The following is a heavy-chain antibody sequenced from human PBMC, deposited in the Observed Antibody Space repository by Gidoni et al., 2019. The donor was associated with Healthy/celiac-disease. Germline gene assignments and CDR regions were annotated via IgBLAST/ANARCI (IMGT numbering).Heavy chain of an antibody. CDR1: IIPFVNYA. V-gene: IGHV3-9*01. J-gene: IGHJ1*01. CDR3: ARDSSVAASRYFRH. Sequence: DVQLVESGGGLVQPVMPRRLSGADSIIPFVNYAMPWVREDPGEGLGCVSGINGNSSCIEYSDSVVGLFTITRANTENLLYLRMRSLKAAETALSNCARDSSVAASRYFRHWGQGTLVTVSS. CDR2: INGNSSCI. D-gene: IGHD6-6*01.